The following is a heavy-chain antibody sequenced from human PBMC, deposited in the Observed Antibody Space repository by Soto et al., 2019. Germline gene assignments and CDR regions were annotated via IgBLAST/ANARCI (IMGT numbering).Heavy chain of an antibody. Sequence: QVQLVQSGAEVKKPGSSVKVSCKASGGTFSSYAISWMRQAPGQGLEWMGGIIPIFGTANYAQKFQGRVTITADKSTSTAYMELSSLRSEDTAVYYCARARLDIVVVPAARNYYYGMDVSGQGTTVTVSS. D-gene: IGHD2-2*03. V-gene: IGHV1-69*06. CDR1: GGTFSSYA. CDR3: ARARLDIVVVPAARNYYYGMDV. J-gene: IGHJ6*02. CDR2: IIPIFGTA.